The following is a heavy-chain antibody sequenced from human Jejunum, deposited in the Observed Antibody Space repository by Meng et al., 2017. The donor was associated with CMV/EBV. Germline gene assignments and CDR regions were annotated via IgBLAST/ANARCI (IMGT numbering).Heavy chain of an antibody. V-gene: IGHV3-21*06. J-gene: IGHJ6*02. Sequence: GCSFRAINMNWVRQAPGKGLEWVASISSTGSYIYYADSLKGRFTISRDNAKNLLYLQMNSLRAEDTAVYYCANQLPWNYYYGMDLWGQGTTVTVSS. CDR2: ISSTGSYI. CDR1: GCSFRAIN. D-gene: IGHD1-1*01. CDR3: ANQLPWNYYYGMDL.